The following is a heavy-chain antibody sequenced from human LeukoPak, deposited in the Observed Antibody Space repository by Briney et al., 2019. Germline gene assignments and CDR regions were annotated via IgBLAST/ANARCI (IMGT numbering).Heavy chain of an antibody. CDR2: IIPIFGTA. J-gene: IGHJ6*02. Sequence: SVKVSCKASGYTFTSYGISWVRQAPGQGLEWMGGIIPIFGTANYAQKFQGRVTITADESTSTAYMELSSLRSEDTAVYYCARGYFWSGYYPNYYYYGMDVWGQGTTVTVSS. CDR1: GYTFTSYG. V-gene: IGHV1-69*13. CDR3: ARGYFWSGYYPNYYYYGMDV. D-gene: IGHD3-3*01.